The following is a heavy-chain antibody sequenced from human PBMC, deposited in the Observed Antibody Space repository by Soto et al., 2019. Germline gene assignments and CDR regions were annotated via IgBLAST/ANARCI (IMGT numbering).Heavy chain of an antibody. D-gene: IGHD3-10*01. CDR1: GFSLSTSGEG. J-gene: IGHJ4*02. CDR3: GNRRPLFGDWGGGYFDY. Sequence: QITLKESGPTLVKPTQTLTLTCSFSGFSLSTSGEGMGWIRQPPGKALEWLALIYWDDDKRYSPSLKSRLTNPKETPKNQVVLTPTHMGPVGNATFFWGNRRPLFGDWGGGYFDYWGQGTLVTVSS. V-gene: IGHV2-5*02. CDR2: IYWDDDK.